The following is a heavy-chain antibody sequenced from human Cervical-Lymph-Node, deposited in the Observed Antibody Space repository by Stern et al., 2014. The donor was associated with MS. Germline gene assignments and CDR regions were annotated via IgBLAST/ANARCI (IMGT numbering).Heavy chain of an antibody. CDR2: IITIFGTA. CDR3: ARRPSLYSSSSPFDY. D-gene: IGHD6-6*01. V-gene: IGHV1-69*01. CDR1: GGTFSSYA. J-gene: IGHJ4*02. Sequence: VQLLESGAEVKKPGASVKVSCKASGGTFSSYAISWVRQAPGQGLEWMGGIITIFGTANYDQKFQGRVTITADESTSTAYMELSSLRSEDTAVYYCARRPSLYSSSSPFDYWGQGTLVTVSS.